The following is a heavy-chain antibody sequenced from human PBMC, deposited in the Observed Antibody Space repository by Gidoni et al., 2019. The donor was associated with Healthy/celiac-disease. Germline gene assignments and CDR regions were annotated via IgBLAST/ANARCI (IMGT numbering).Heavy chain of an antibody. CDR2: TSGNNGNT. D-gene: IGHD4-17*01. V-gene: IGHV1-18*01. CDR3: ARDRFLTTKKRWFDP. CDR1: GYTFTSFG. Sequence: QVQLVPSGAEVKKPGASVKVSCKASGYTFTSFGITWVRQAPGQGLEWMGWTSGNNGNTNYAQKFQGRVTMSTDTSTSTAYMELRSLRSDDTAVYYCARDRFLTTKKRWFDPWGQGTLVTVSS. J-gene: IGHJ5*02.